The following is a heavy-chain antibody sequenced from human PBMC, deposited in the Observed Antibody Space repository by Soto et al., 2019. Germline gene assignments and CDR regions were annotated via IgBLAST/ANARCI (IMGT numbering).Heavy chain of an antibody. V-gene: IGHV3-30*18. J-gene: IGHJ4*02. D-gene: IGHD2-15*01. Sequence: GGSLRLSCAASGFTFSSYGMHWVRQAPGKGLEWVAVISYDGSNKYYADSVKGRFTISRDNSKNTLYLQMNSLRAEDTAVYYCAKDIGLRRAMTPAGYWGQGTLVTVSS. CDR2: ISYDGSNK. CDR3: AKDIGLRRAMTPAGY. CDR1: GFTFSSYG.